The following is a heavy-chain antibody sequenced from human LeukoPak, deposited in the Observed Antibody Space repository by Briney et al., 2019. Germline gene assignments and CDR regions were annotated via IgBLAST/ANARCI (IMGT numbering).Heavy chain of an antibody. CDR3: ARLLQVAVYGSGSHWFLDL. CDR2: IYYSGSI. D-gene: IGHD3-10*01. J-gene: IGHJ2*01. CDR1: GGSISSYN. V-gene: IGHV4-59*08. Sequence: SETLPLTCTVSGGSISSYNWSWIRQPPGNGLEWIGDIYYSGSINYNPSLKSRATISVDTSKNQISLKLRSVTDADTAVYYCARLLQVAVYGSGSHWFLDLWGRGTLVTVSS.